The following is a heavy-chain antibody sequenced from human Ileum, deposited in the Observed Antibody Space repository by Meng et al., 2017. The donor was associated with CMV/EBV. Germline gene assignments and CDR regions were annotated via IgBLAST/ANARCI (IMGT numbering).Heavy chain of an antibody. Sequence: GQGVGAGGGVAQHGGSLRLSCAVSGLTFSSYGMHWVRQAPGKGLEWVAFVRSDGSNKYYADSVKGRFTISRDNSENTLFLQMNSLRADDTAVYYCSSLGDYWGQGTLVTVSS. V-gene: IGHV3-30*02. CDR2: VRSDGSNK. CDR3: SSLGDY. D-gene: IGHD3-16*01. CDR1: GLTFSSYG. J-gene: IGHJ4*02.